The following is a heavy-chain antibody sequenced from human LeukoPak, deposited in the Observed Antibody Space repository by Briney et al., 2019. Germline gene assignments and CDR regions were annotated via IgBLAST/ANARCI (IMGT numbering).Heavy chain of an antibody. CDR1: GGTFSSYA. V-gene: IGHV1-69*05. CDR3: ARDGYYYDSSGYYNGAFDI. D-gene: IGHD3-22*01. J-gene: IGHJ3*02. CDR2: IVPVFGTA. Sequence: SVKVSCKASGGTFSSYAISWVRQAPGQGLEWIGRIVPVFGTANYAQKFQGRATITTDESKNTAYMELSSLRSEDTAVYYCARDGYYYDSSGYYNGAFDIWGQGTMVTVSS.